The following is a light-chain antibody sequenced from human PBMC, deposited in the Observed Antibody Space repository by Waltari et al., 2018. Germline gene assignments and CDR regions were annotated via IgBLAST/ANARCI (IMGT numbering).Light chain of an antibody. J-gene: IGLJ3*02. Sequence: QSPLTQPASVSGFPGYPITITCTGSSADVARYNYVSWYQHYPDKAPKLMIYDVTNRPSGVSNRFSGSKSGNTASLTISGLQPEDEADYYCASYIPGSTLVFGGGTKLAVL. CDR1: SADVARYNY. V-gene: IGLV2-14*03. CDR2: DVT. CDR3: ASYIPGSTLV.